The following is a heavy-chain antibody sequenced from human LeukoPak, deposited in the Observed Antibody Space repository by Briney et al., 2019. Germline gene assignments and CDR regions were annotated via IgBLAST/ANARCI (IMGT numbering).Heavy chain of an antibody. J-gene: IGHJ4*02. Sequence: GGSLRLSCVISGFTFSDYAMSWVRQAPGKGLEWVSGFRGSGGNTYYADSVKGRFTISRDNSKNTLYLQMNSLRAEDTAVYYCAGRFGETGTNYWGQGTLVTVSS. V-gene: IGHV3-23*01. CDR2: FRGSGGNT. CDR3: AGRFGETGTNY. D-gene: IGHD1-1*01. CDR1: GFTFSDYA.